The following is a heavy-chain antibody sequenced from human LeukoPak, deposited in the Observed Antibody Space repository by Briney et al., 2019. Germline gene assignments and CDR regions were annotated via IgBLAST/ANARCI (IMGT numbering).Heavy chain of an antibody. J-gene: IGHJ4*02. V-gene: IGHV3-23*01. D-gene: IGHD3-22*01. CDR1: GFTFSSYA. Sequence: PGGSLRLSCAASGFTFSSYAMSWVRQAPGEGLEWVSAISGSGGSTYYADSVKGRFTISRGNSKNTLYLQMNSLRAEDTAVYYCAKFESSTMIVVVITPFDYWGQGTLVTVSS. CDR2: ISGSGGST. CDR3: AKFESSTMIVVVITPFDY.